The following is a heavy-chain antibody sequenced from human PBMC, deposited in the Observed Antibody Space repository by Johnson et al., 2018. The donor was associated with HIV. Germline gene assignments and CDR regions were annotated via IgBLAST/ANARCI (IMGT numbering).Heavy chain of an antibody. CDR2: ISYAGSDK. D-gene: IGHD6-13*01. Sequence: VQLVESGGGLVKPGGSLRLSCAASEFTYSDFYINWIRQRPGKGLEWVAVISYAGSDKYYSDSVKGRFTISRDNSKNTLYLQMNSLRAEDTAVYFCARAASQQQLKVPFDIWGQGTMVTVSS. V-gene: IGHV3-30*03. CDR1: EFTYSDFY. CDR3: ARAASQQQLKVPFDI. J-gene: IGHJ3*02.